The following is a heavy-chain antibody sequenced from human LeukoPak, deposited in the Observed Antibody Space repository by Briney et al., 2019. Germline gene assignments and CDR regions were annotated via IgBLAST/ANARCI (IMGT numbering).Heavy chain of an antibody. CDR3: ARDRIAVAGTNFDY. D-gene: IGHD6-19*01. CDR1: GFTFSSYS. J-gene: IGHJ4*02. V-gene: IGHV3-48*04. Sequence: GGSLRLSCAASGFTFSSYSMNWVRQAPGKGLEWVTYISSSGSTIYYADSVKGRFTISRDNAKNSLYLQMNSLRAEDTAVYYCARDRIAVAGTNFDYWGQGTLVTVSS. CDR2: ISSSGSTI.